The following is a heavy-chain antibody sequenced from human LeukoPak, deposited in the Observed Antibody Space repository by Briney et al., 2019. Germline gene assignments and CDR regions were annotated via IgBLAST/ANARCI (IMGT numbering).Heavy chain of an antibody. D-gene: IGHD6-19*01. CDR2: IIPILGIA. J-gene: IGHJ4*02. CDR1: GGTFSSYA. CDR3: ARDVLSSGWYEGDY. Sequence: ASVKVSCKASGGTFSSYAISWVRQAPGQGLEWMGRIIPILGIANYAQKFQGRVTITADKSTSTAYMELSSLRSEDTAVYYCARDVLSSGWYEGDYWGQGTLVTVSS. V-gene: IGHV1-69*04.